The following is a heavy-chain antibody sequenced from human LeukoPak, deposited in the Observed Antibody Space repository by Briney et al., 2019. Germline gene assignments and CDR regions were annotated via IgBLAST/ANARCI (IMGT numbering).Heavy chain of an antibody. D-gene: IGHD5-12*01. CDR1: GGSISSYY. CDR3: ARVGYDDYYFDY. Sequence: KPSETLSLTCTVSGGSISSYYWSWIRQPPGKGLEWIGYIYHSGSTYYSPSLKSRVTISVDRSKNQFSLKLSSVTAADTAVYYCARVGYDDYYFDYWGPGTLVTVSS. V-gene: IGHV4-59*12. J-gene: IGHJ4*02. CDR2: IYHSGST.